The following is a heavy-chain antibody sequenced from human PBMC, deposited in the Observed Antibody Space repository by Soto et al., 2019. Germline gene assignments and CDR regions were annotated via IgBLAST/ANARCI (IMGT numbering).Heavy chain of an antibody. Sequence: QVQLQESGPGLVKPSQTLSLTCTVSGASISSGDYYWSWIRQPPGKGLEWIGNIYYSGATYYNPSLKSRIHMSEDTSKNQFSLELGSVTAADTAVYYCARVRCSGGSCNQILFDFNYWGQGILVTVSS. J-gene: IGHJ4*02. CDR3: ARVRCSGGSCNQILFDFNY. V-gene: IGHV4-30-4*01. CDR2: IYYSGAT. CDR1: GASISSGDYY. D-gene: IGHD2-15*01.